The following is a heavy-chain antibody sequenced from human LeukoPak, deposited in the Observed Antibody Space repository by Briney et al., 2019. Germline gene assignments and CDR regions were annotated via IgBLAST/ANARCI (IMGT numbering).Heavy chain of an antibody. J-gene: IGHJ4*02. V-gene: IGHV1-18*01. Sequence: ASVKVSCKASGYTFTSYGISWVRQAPGQGLEWMGWISAYNGNTNYAQKLQGRVTMTTDTSTSTAYMELRTLRSDDTAVYYCARGGPRYDYVWGSYRPHDYWGQGTLVTVSS. D-gene: IGHD3-16*02. CDR1: GYTFTSYG. CDR3: ARGGPRYDYVWGSYRPHDY. CDR2: ISAYNGNT.